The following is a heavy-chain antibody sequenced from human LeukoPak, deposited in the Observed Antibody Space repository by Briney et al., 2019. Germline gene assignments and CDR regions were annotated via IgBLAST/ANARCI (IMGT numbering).Heavy chain of an antibody. J-gene: IGHJ4*02. CDR1: GFTFSSYS. CDR3: ARAPLLTYYYDSSGYYYLDY. Sequence: NSGGSLRLSCAASGFTFSSYSMNWVRQAPGKGLEWVSSISSSSSYIYYADSVKGRFTISRDNAKNSLYLQMNSLRAEDTAVYYCARAPLLTYYYDSSGYYYLDYWGQGTLVTVSS. D-gene: IGHD3-22*01. CDR2: ISSSSSYI. V-gene: IGHV3-21*01.